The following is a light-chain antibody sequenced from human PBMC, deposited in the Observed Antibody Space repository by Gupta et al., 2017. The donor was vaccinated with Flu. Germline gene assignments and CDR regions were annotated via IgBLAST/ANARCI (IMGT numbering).Light chain of an antibody. CDR3: AAWDDSLTALSADGSLTGLWV. V-gene: IGLV1-44*01. CDR2: NDN. J-gene: IGLJ3*02. Sequence: WYQHLPGTAPRLLIYNDNQRPAGVPDRFSGSKSGTSASLAIGGLQSEDEADYYWAAWDDSLTALSADGSLTGLWVGGGGTKLSVL.